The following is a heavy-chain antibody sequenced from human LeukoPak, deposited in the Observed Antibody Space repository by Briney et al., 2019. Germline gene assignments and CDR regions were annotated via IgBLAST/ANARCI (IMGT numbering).Heavy chain of an antibody. CDR3: TRVKTQQLVTY. CDR2: IRSKAYGGTT. J-gene: IGHJ4*02. V-gene: IGHV3-49*02. Sequence: WIRQPPGKGLEWVGFIRSKAYGGTTEYAASVKGRFTISRDDSKSIAYLQMNSLKTEDTAVYYCTRVKTQQLVTYWGQGTLVIVSS. D-gene: IGHD6-13*01.